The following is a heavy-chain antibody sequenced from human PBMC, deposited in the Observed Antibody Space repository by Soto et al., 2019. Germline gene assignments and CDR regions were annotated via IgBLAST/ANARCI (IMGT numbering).Heavy chain of an antibody. Sequence: SVKVSCKASGFTFTSSAVQWVRQARGQRLEWIGWIVVGSGNTNYAQKFQERVTITRDMSTSTAYMELSSLRSEDTAVYYCAAEETYYDFWSGYSHLDYWGQGTLVTVSS. D-gene: IGHD3-3*01. V-gene: IGHV1-58*01. CDR1: GFTFTSSA. J-gene: IGHJ4*02. CDR3: AAEETYYDFWSGYSHLDY. CDR2: IVVGSGNT.